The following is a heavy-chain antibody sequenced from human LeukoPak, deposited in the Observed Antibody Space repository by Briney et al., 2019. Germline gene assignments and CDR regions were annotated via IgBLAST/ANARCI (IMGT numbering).Heavy chain of an antibody. D-gene: IGHD1-26*01. V-gene: IGHV4-59*01. Sequence: PGGSLRLSCTASGFTFNRYGMHWIRQPPGKSLEWIGYIYYSGSTNYNPSLKSRVTISVDTSKNQFSLKLSSVTAADTAVYYCARGLTGGWAAVFDYWGQGTLVTVSS. CDR1: GFTFNRYG. CDR2: IYYSGST. CDR3: ARGLTGGWAAVFDY. J-gene: IGHJ4*02.